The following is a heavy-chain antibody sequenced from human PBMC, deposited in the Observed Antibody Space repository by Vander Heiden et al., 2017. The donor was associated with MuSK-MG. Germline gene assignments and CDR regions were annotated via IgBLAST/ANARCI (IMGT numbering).Heavy chain of an antibody. CDR2: ISSSSDIT. CDR1: GFTFSGYS. J-gene: IGHJ5*01. CDR3: ARNFGS. Sequence: EVQLVESGGGLVQPGGSLRLSCAASGFTFSGYSMNWVRQAPGKGLEWVSYISSSSDITLYADSVKGRFTISRDNAKNSLFLQMNSLRADDTAVYYCARNFGSWGQGTLVIVFS. V-gene: IGHV3-48*01.